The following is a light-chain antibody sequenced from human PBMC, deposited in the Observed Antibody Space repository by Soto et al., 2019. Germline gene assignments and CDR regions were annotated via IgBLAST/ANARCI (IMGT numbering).Light chain of an antibody. Sequence: ETVLTQSPGTLSLSPGERATLSSRASQSVNSSYLAWYQQKPGQAPRLLIYDTSNRATGIPDRFSGSGSGTDFTLTISRLEPEDFAIYYCQQYGSSPEVTFGGGTKVEIK. J-gene: IGKJ4*01. CDR2: DTS. V-gene: IGKV3-20*01. CDR3: QQYGSSPEVT. CDR1: QSVNSSY.